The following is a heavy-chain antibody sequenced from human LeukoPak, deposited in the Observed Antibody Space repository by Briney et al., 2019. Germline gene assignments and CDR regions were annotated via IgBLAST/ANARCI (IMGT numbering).Heavy chain of an antibody. J-gene: IGHJ4*02. CDR1: GGSISSSSYY. Sequence: SETLSLTCTVSGGSISSSSYYWGWIRQPPGKGLEWIGSIYYSGSTYYNPSLKSRVTISVDTSKNQFSLKLSSVTAADTAVYYCARLKGGRQLVPDYWGQGTLVTVSS. D-gene: IGHD6-13*01. CDR3: ARLKGGRQLVPDY. CDR2: IYYSGST. V-gene: IGHV4-39*01.